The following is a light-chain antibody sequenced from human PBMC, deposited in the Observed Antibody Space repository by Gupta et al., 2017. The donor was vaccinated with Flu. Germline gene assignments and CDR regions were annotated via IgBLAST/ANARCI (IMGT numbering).Light chain of an antibody. CDR3: QTWGTGSVV. CDR1: SGHSTYA. J-gene: IGLJ2*01. CDR2: VNSDGSH. V-gene: IGLV4-69*02. Sequence: QPALTQSPSASASLGTSVKLTCTLSSGHSTYAIAWHQQQPGKGPRFLMRVNSDGSHNKGDGIPDRFAGSSSGTGRYLTISSLQSEDEADYYCQTWGTGSVVFGGGTKLTVL.